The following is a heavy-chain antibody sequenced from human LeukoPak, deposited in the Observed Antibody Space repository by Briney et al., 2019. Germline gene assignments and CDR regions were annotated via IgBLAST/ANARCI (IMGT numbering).Heavy chain of an antibody. V-gene: IGHV3-11*04. D-gene: IGHD3-16*02. CDR2: ISGSGSTM. CDR3: ARQHRYCSPATCSFKHFDY. Sequence: GGSLRLSCEASGFTFSDDYMSWIRQAPGKGLEWVSYISGSGSTMYYADSVAGRFTISRDNAKNSLYLQMSSLGAEDTAVYYCARQHRYCSPATCSFKHFDYWGQGTLVTVSS. J-gene: IGHJ4*02. CDR1: GFTFSDDY.